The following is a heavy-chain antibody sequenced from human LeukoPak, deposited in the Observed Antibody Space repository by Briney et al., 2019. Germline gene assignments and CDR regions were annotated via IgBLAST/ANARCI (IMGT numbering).Heavy chain of an antibody. D-gene: IGHD3-10*01. V-gene: IGHV3-23*01. CDR3: AKARGITMVRGVDFDY. J-gene: IGHJ4*02. CDR2: ISGSGGST. CDR1: GFTFSSYA. Sequence: PGGSLRLSCAASGFTFSSYAMSWVRQAPGKGLEWVSAISGSGGSTYYADSVKGRFTISRDNSKNTLYLQMNSLRAEDTAVYYCAKARGITMVRGVDFDYWGQGTLVTVSS.